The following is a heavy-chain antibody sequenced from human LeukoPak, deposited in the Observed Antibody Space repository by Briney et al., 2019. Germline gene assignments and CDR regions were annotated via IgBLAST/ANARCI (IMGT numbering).Heavy chain of an antibody. D-gene: IGHD5-12*01. CDR2: INWNGGST. Sequence: GGSLRLSCAASGSTFDDYGMSWVRQAPGKGLEWVSGINWNGGSTGYADSVKGRSTISRDNAKNSLYLQMNSLRAEDTALYYCARGWWLPVDYWGQGTLVTFSS. CDR1: GSTFDDYG. J-gene: IGHJ4*02. CDR3: ARGWWLPVDY. V-gene: IGHV3-20*04.